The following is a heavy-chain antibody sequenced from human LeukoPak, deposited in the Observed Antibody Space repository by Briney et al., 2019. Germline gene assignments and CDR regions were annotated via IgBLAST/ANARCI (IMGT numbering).Heavy chain of an antibody. CDR3: AKPYDFWSGPPYFDY. D-gene: IGHD3-3*01. J-gene: IGHJ4*02. CDR1: GFTFSSYG. CDR2: IWYDGSNK. Sequence: GRSLRLSCAASGFTFSSYGMHWVRQAPGKGLEWVAVIWYDGSNKYYADSVKGRFTISRDNSKNTLYLQMNSLRAEDTAVYYCAKPYDFWSGPPYFDYWGQGTLVTVSS. V-gene: IGHV3-33*06.